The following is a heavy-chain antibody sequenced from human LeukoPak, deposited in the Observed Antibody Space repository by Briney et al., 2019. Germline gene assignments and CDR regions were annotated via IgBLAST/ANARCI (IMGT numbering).Heavy chain of an antibody. D-gene: IGHD3-10*01. CDR3: ARDLYCGSGGYYFDN. J-gene: IGHJ4*02. V-gene: IGHV3-66*01. Sequence: PGGSLRLSCGASGLTVSSKDMSWVRQAPGKGLEWVSVLQSDSTTYYADSVKGRFTISRDISKNTLYLQMNSLRVEDTAVYYCARDLYCGSGGYYFDNWGQGTLVTVSS. CDR1: GLTVSSKD. CDR2: LQSDSTT.